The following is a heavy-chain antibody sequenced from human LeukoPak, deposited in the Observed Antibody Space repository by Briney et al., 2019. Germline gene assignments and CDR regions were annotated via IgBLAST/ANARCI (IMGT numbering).Heavy chain of an antibody. CDR2: KRYDGSNK. CDR3: VKRGEVVGASHYPSFFDY. D-gene: IGHD1-26*01. Sequence: GGSLRLSCAASGFTFSSYGMHWVRQAPGKGLEWVAFKRYDGSNKYYVDSVKGRFTISRDNSKNTLYLQMNSLRAEDTAVYYCVKRGEVVGASHYPSFFDYWGQGTLVTVSS. CDR1: GFTFSSYG. V-gene: IGHV3-30*02. J-gene: IGHJ4*02.